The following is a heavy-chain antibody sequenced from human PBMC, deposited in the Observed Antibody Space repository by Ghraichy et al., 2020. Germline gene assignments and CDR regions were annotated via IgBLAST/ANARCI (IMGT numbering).Heavy chain of an antibody. CDR2: ISSSSSYI. J-gene: IGHJ6*03. CDR3: ARDPSGPYQRAYYYYYMDV. V-gene: IGHV3-21*01. D-gene: IGHD2-2*01. CDR1: GFTFSSYS. Sequence: GGSLRLSCAASGFTFSSYSMNWVRQAPGKGLEWVSSISSSSSYIYYADSVKGRFTISRDNAKNSLYLQMNSLRAEDTAVYYCARDPSGPYQRAYYYYYMDVWGKGTTVTVSS.